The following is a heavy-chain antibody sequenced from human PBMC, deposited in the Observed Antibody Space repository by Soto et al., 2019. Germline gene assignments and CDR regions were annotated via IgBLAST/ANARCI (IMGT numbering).Heavy chain of an antibody. J-gene: IGHJ4*02. V-gene: IGHV4-31*03. Sequence: SETLSLTCTVSGGSISSGGYYWSWIRQHPGKGLEWIGYIYYSGSTYYKPSLKSRVTISVDTSKNQFSLKLTSVTAADTAVYYCARGQVAAAQHWGQGTLVTVSS. CDR2: IYYSGST. D-gene: IGHD2-15*01. CDR1: GGSISSGGYY. CDR3: ARGQVAAAQH.